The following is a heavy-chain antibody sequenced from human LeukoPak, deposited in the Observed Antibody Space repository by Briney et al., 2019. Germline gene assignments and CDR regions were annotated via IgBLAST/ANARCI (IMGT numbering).Heavy chain of an antibody. V-gene: IGHV4-39*01. CDR1: GGSISSSSYY. J-gene: IGHJ5*02. D-gene: IGHD1-26*01. CDR2: IYYSGNT. Sequence: PSETLSLTCTVSGGSISSSSYYWAWIRQPPGKGLEWIESIYYSGNTYYNPSLKSRITLSVDTSKNQFSLKLSSVTAADSAVYYCARRNSGNYYGLFDPWGQGTLVTVSS. CDR3: ARRNSGNYYGLFDP.